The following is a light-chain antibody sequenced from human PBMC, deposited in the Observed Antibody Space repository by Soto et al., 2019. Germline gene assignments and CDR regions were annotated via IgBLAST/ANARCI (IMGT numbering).Light chain of an antibody. CDR2: AAS. CDR3: QQSHSIPLT. V-gene: IGKV1-39*01. J-gene: IGKJ1*01. CDR1: QSISTY. Sequence: DIQMTQSPSSLSASVGDRVTITCRASQSISTYLHWYRQKPGKAPKLLIFAASTLHSGVPSRFSGSGSGTDFTLTISNLQSEDFATYYCQQSHSIPLTFGQGTKVEIK.